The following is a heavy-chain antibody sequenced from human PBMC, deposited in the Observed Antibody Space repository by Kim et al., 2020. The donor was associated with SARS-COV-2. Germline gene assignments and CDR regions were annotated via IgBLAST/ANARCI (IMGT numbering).Heavy chain of an antibody. V-gene: IGHV3-9*01. CDR1: GFTFDDYA. J-gene: IGHJ5*02. CDR2: ISWNSGSI. D-gene: IGHD6-13*01. CDR3: AKVRYSSSWDNWFDP. Sequence: GGSLRLSCAASGFTFDDYAMHWVRQAPGKGLEWVSGISWNSGSIGYADSVKGRFTISRDNAKNSLYLQMNSLRAEDTALYYCAKVRYSSSWDNWFDPWGQGTLVTVSS.